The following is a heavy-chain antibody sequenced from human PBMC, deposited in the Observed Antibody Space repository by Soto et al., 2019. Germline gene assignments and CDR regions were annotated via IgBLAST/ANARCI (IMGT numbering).Heavy chain of an antibody. CDR2: INPSGGST. D-gene: IGHD3-22*01. V-gene: IGHV1-46*01. Sequence: ASVKVSCKASGYIFTNHYIHWVRQAPGQGLEWMGIINPSGGSTNYLQKFQGRITMTRDTSTSTVYMELSSLRSEDTAVYFCARADYYDSSGFYYECWGQGSLVTVSS. CDR1: GYIFTNHY. CDR3: ARADYYDSSGFYYEC. J-gene: IGHJ4*02.